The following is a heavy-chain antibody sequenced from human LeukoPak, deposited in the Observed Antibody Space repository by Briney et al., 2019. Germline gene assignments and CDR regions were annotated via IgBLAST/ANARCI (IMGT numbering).Heavy chain of an antibody. CDR1: GYTFTSYY. CDR3: AAAVAGNLHFDY. V-gene: IGHV1-46*01. D-gene: IGHD6-19*01. J-gene: IGHJ4*02. CDR2: INPSGGST. Sequence: ASVKVSCKASGYTFTSYYMHWVRQPPAQGLEGMGIINPSGGSTSYAQKFQGRVTMTRDTSTSTVYVQLSSLRSEDTAVYYCAAAVAGNLHFDYWGQGTLVTVSS.